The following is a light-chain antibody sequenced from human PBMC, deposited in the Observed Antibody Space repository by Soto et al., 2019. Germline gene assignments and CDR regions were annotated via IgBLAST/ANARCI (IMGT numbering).Light chain of an antibody. J-gene: IGKJ4*01. CDR3: QQRSNWLT. V-gene: IGKV3-11*01. CDR2: DAS. Sequence: EIVLTQSPATLSLSPGERATLSCRASQSVSSYLAWYQQKPGQAPRLLIYDASNRATGIPARFSGSGSGTDFTLTICSLEAEDFAVYYWQQRSNWLTFGGGTKVEIK. CDR1: QSVSSY.